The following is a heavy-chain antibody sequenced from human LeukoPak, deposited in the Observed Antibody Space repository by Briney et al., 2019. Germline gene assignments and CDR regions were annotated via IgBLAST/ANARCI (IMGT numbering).Heavy chain of an antibody. V-gene: IGHV1-24*01. CDR2: FDPEDGET. Sequence: ASVKVSCKVSGYTLTELSMHWVRQAPGKGLEWMGGFDPEDGETIYAQKFQGRVTMTEDTSTDTAYMELSSLRSEDTAVYYCARANIWFGELSLDYWGQGTLVTVSS. D-gene: IGHD3-10*01. J-gene: IGHJ4*02. CDR1: GYTLTELS. CDR3: ARANIWFGELSLDY.